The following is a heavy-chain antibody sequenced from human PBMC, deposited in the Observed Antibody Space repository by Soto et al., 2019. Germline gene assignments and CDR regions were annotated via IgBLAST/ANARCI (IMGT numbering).Heavy chain of an antibody. Sequence: SETLSLTCTVSGGSISSYYWSWIRQPPGKGLEWIGYIYYSGSTNYNPSLKSRVTISVDTSKNQFSLKLSSVTAADTAVYYCARLEETYYSYYGMDVWGPATPVTVSS. J-gene: IGHJ6*02. D-gene: IGHD3-3*01. CDR2: IYYSGST. CDR3: ARLEETYYSYYGMDV. V-gene: IGHV4-59*01. CDR1: GGSISSYY.